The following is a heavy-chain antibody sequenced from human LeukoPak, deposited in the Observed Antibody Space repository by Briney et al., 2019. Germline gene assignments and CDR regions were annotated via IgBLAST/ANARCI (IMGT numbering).Heavy chain of an antibody. D-gene: IGHD3-10*01. J-gene: IGHJ5*02. CDR2: ISYDGSNK. CDR1: GFTFSTYG. Sequence: GGSLRLSCAASGFTFSTYGLHWVRQAPGKGLEWVAFISYDGSNKYYEDSVKGRFTISRDYSKNTLYLQMNSLRTEETAVYYCAKGPAMVRGTFDPWGQGTLVTVSS. CDR3: AKGPAMVRGTFDP. V-gene: IGHV3-30*18.